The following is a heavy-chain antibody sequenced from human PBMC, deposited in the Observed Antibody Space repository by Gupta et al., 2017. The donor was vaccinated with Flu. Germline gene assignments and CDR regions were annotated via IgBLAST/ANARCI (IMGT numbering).Heavy chain of an antibody. CDR3: ARGAPVISPLAPSFDY. CDR2: INPNSGAT. V-gene: IGHV1-2*02. D-gene: IGHD2-21*01. J-gene: IGHJ4*02. CDR1: GYTLTGYY. Sequence: QVQLVQSGAEVKKPGASVKVSCKASGYTLTGYYMHWVRQAPGQGPEWMGWINPNSGATNYAQKCQGSVTMTRDTSISTAYMELGRLTSDDTAVYYCARGAPVISPLAPSFDYWGQGSLVTVSS.